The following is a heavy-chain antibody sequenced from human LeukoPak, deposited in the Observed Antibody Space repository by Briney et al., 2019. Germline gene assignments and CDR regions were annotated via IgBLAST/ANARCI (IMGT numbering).Heavy chain of an antibody. J-gene: IGHJ5*02. CDR1: GFTFSSYA. V-gene: IGHV3-23*01. Sequence: PGGSLRLSCAASGFTFSSYAMSWVRQAPGKGLEWVSAISGSGGSTYYADSVKGRFTISRDNSKNTLYLQMNSLRAEDTAVYYCAKAYDYDILTGYYGAWGQGTLVTVSS. CDR2: ISGSGGST. D-gene: IGHD3-9*01. CDR3: AKAYDYDILTGYYGA.